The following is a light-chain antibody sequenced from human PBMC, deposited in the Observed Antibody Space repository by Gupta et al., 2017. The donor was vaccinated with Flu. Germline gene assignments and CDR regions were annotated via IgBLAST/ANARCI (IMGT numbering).Light chain of an antibody. V-gene: IGLV3-1*01. J-gene: IGLJ2*01. Sequence: KTASVTCTGKKVGEQNVYWDQQKAGQAHVLVVYQDYRRAAGSAERFSGSNSGNTATLTISGAQAKEEDVYYCQAWDSDVVVVFGGGTRVTVL. CDR3: QAWDSDVVVV. CDR2: QDY. CDR1: KVGEQN.